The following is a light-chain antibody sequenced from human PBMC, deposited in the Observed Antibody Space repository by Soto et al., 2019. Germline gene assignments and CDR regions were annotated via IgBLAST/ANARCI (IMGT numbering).Light chain of an antibody. Sequence: QSALTQPASLSGSPGQSITISCTGTSSYVGGYNFVSWYQQLPGNAPKLLIYDVTIRPSGVSDRFSGSKSGTTASLTISGLQAEDEADYYCCSYASSTIYVFGTGTKLTVL. CDR2: DVT. J-gene: IGLJ1*01. V-gene: IGLV2-14*03. CDR3: CSYASSTIYV. CDR1: SSYVGGYNF.